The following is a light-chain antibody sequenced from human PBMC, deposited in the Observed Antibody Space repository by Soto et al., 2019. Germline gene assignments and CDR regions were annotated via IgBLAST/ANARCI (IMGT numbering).Light chain of an antibody. CDR1: SSNIGDNP. CDR3: AAWDDSLNGVV. Sequence: QSVLTQPPSASGTPGQRITISCSGSSSNIGDNPVNWYQQLPGAAPKLLIYSNNQRPSGVPDRFSGSKSGTSASLAISGLQSEDEADYCCAAWDDSLNGVVFGGGTQRTVL. V-gene: IGLV1-44*01. J-gene: IGLJ2*01. CDR2: SNN.